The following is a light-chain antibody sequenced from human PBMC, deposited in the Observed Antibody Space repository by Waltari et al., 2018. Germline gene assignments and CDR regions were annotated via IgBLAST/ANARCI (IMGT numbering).Light chain of an antibody. J-gene: IGKJ4*01. V-gene: IGKV3-15*01. CDR2: AAS. CDR1: QRVNTN. CDR3: QQYHKWPPGG. Sequence: VVTPSPATLSVSPGKTVTLSCRARQRVNTNLAWYQQKPGQAPRLLIFAASTRAPGIPSRFGGSGSGTEFTLTITSLQFEDVGVYFCQQYHKWPPGGFGGGTKVEIE.